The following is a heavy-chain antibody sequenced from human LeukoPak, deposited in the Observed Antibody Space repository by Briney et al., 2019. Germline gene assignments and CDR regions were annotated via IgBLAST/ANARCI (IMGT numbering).Heavy chain of an antibody. Sequence: GGSLRISCAASGFTFSSYAMSWVRQAPGKGLEWVSAISGSGGSTYYADSVKGRFTISRDNSKNTLYLQMNSLRAEDTAVYYCAKDRVQQLEPYFDYWGQGTLVTVSS. D-gene: IGHD6-13*01. CDR2: ISGSGGST. J-gene: IGHJ4*02. CDR3: AKDRVQQLEPYFDY. CDR1: GFTFSSYA. V-gene: IGHV3-23*01.